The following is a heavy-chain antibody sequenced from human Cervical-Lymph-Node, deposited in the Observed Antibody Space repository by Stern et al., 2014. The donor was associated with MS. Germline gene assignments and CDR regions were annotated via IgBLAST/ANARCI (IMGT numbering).Heavy chain of an antibody. CDR2: IYGDGSST. J-gene: IGHJ4*02. Sequence: EVQLVESGGGLVQPGGSLRLSCAASGFTFSSHWMHWVRQAPGKGLVWVSRIYGDGSSTKYADSVKGRFTISRDNAKSTLYLQMSSLRAEDSAVYYCARDAWPAASGPLIDYWGRGTLVTVSS. D-gene: IGHD6-13*01. CDR3: ARDAWPAASGPLIDY. V-gene: IGHV3-74*03. CDR1: GFTFSSHW.